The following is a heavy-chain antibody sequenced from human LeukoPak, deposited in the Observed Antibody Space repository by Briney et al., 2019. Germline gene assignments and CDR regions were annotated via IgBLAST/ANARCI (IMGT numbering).Heavy chain of an antibody. J-gene: IGHJ6*02. CDR3: ARDKYYYDSSGLVGMDV. CDR1: GYTFTSYG. V-gene: IGHV1-18*01. Sequence: ASVKVSCKASGYTFTSYGISWVRQAPGQGLEWMGWISAYNGNTNYAQKLQGRVTMTTDTSTSTAYMELRSLRSDDTAVYYCARDKYYYDSSGLVGMDVWGQGTTVTVPS. CDR2: ISAYNGNT. D-gene: IGHD3-22*01.